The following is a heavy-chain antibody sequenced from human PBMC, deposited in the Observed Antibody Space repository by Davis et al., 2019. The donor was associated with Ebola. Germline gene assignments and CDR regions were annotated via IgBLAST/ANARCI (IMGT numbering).Heavy chain of an antibody. CDR3: AREGGEYSSSPGGYYFDY. CDR1: GGSISSYY. V-gene: IGHV4-4*07. J-gene: IGHJ4*02. CDR2: IYTSGST. D-gene: IGHD6-6*01. Sequence: PSETLSLTCTVSGGSISSYYWSWIRQPAGKGLEWIGRIYTSGSTNYNPSLKSRVTMSVDTSKNQFSLKLSSVTAADTAVYYCAREGGEYSSSPGGYYFDYWGQGTLVTVSS.